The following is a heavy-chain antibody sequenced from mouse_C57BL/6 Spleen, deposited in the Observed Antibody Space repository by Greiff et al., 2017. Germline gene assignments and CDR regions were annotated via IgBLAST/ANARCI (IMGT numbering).Heavy chain of an antibody. CDR3: AREGGTAQATYYFDY. D-gene: IGHD3-2*02. Sequence: EVQLQQSGPVLVKPGASVKMSCKASGYTFTDYYMNWVKQSHGKSLEWIGVINPYNGGTSYNQKFKGKATLTVDKSSSTAYMELNSLTSEDSAVYYCAREGGTAQATYYFDYWGQGTTLTVSS. CDR1: GYTFTDYY. CDR2: INPYNGGT. J-gene: IGHJ2*01. V-gene: IGHV1-19*01.